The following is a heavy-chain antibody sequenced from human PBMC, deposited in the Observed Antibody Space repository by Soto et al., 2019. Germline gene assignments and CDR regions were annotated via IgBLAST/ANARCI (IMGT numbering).Heavy chain of an antibody. Sequence: EVQLVESGGGLVKPGGSLRLSCAASGFTFSSYSMNWVRQAPGKGLEWVSSISSSSTNINYADSVKGRFTISSDNAQNSLYLQMNSLRAEDTAVYYCAELHSSSINIWGQGTMGTVSS. CDR2: ISSSSTNI. D-gene: IGHD6-13*01. CDR1: GFTFSSYS. V-gene: IGHV3-21*01. J-gene: IGHJ3*02. CDR3: AELHSSSINI.